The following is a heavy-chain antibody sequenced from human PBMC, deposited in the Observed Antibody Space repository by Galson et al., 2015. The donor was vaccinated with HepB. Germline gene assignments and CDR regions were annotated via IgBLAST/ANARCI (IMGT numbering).Heavy chain of an antibody. CDR2: VYYTGST. D-gene: IGHD6-19*01. V-gene: IGHV4-59*08. Sequence: LSLTCTVSGGSISNYYWNWIRQPPGKGLEWIAYVYYTGSTNYNPSLKSRVTVSLDTSKTQFSLELRSVTAADSAVYYCARQAISGAYFDAFDMWGQGTVVTVSS. CDR3: ARQAISGAYFDAFDM. J-gene: IGHJ3*02. CDR1: GGSISNYY.